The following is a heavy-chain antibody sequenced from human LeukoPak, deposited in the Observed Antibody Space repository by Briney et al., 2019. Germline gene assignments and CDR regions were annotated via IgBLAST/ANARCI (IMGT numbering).Heavy chain of an antibody. V-gene: IGHV1-69*13. CDR1: GGTFSSYA. CDR3: ARDDCSSTSCDRGAFDS. Sequence: GASVKVSCKASGGTFSSYAISWVRQAPGQGLEWMGGIIPMFGAANYAQKFQGRVTITADQSTSTTYMELSNLKSKDTAVYYCARDDCSSTSCDRGAFDSWGQGTLVTVSS. D-gene: IGHD2-2*02. CDR2: IIPMFGAA. J-gene: IGHJ4*02.